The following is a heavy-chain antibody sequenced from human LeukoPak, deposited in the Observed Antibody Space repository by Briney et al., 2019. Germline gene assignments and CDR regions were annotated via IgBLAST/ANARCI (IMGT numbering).Heavy chain of an antibody. Sequence: PGGSLRLSCAASGFTFSDYNMRWIRQAPGKGLEWVSYISSSGSTIYYADSVKGRFTISRDNAKNSLYLQMNSLRAEDTAVYYCARVGYSSSWSRYFDYWGQGTLATVSS. D-gene: IGHD6-13*01. V-gene: IGHV3-11*04. CDR3: ARVGYSSSWSRYFDY. CDR2: ISSSGSTI. CDR1: GFTFSDYN. J-gene: IGHJ4*02.